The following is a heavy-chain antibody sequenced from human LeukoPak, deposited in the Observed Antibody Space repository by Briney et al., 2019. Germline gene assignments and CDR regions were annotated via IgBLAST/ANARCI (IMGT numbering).Heavy chain of an antibody. V-gene: IGHV4-39*07. CDR2: IYYSGST. D-gene: IGHD1-1*01. Sequence: SETLSLTCTVSGGSISSSGYYWGWVRQPPGKGLEWIGSIYYSGSTYYNPSLKSRVTISVDTSKNQFSLKLTSLTAADTAVYYCATRTQLWVPIDYWGQGTLVTVSS. J-gene: IGHJ4*02. CDR3: ATRTQLWVPIDY. CDR1: GGSISSSGYY.